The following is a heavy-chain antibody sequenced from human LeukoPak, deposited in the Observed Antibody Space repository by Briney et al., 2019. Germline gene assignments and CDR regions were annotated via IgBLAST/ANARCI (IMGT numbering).Heavy chain of an antibody. J-gene: IGHJ4*02. Sequence: SVKVSCKASGGTFSSYAISWVRQAPGQGLEWMRGIIPIFGTANYAQKFQGRVTITADESTSTAYMELSSLRSEDTAVYYCARGVPRTTYYFDYWGQGTLVTVSS. V-gene: IGHV1-69*13. D-gene: IGHD1-1*01. CDR2: IIPIFGTA. CDR3: ARGVPRTTYYFDY. CDR1: GGTFSSYA.